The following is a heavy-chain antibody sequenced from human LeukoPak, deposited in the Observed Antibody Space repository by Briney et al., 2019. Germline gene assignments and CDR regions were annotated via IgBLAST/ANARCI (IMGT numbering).Heavy chain of an antibody. CDR2: ISGSGGST. CDR1: GFTFSNYG. D-gene: IGHD3-22*01. J-gene: IGHJ4*02. CDR3: AKDLLYYYDSSGYFPIDY. Sequence: PGGSLRLSCAASGFTFSNYGMHWVRQAPGKGLEWVSAISGSGGSTYYADSVKGRFTISRDNSKNTLYLQMNSLRAEDTAVYYCAKDLLYYYDSSGYFPIDYWGQGTLVTVSS. V-gene: IGHV3-23*01.